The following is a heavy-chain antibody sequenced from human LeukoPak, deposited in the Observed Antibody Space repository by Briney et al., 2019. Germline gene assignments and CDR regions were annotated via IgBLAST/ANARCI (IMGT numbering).Heavy chain of an antibody. D-gene: IGHD3-22*01. CDR1: GYTFTSYG. CDR3: ARVLLYYDSSGYFDY. V-gene: IGHV1-18*01. J-gene: IGHJ4*02. CDR2: ISAYNGNT. Sequence: ASVKVSCKASGYTFTSYGISWVRQAPGQGLEWMGWISAYNGNTNYAQKLQGRVTMTTDTSTSTAYMEQRSLRSDDTAVYYCARVLLYYDSSGYFDYWGQGTLVTVSS.